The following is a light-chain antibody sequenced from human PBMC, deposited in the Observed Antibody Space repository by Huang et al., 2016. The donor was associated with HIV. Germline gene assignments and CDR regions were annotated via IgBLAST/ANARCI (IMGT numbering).Light chain of an antibody. CDR2: DAS. V-gene: IGKV3D-20*01. CDR1: QSVSSRY. Sequence: EIVLTQSPASLSLSPGERAMPSGGASQSVSSRYLAWFQQKPGLPPRLLIYDASVRAPGIPDRFSGGGSGTDFTLTISRLEPEDFAVYYCQQYGSSSYTFGQGTKLEIK. J-gene: IGKJ2*01. CDR3: QQYGSSSYT.